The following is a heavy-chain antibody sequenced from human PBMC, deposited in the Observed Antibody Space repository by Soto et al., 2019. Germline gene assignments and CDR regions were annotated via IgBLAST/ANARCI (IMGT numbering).Heavy chain of an antibody. CDR1: GFTVSVNY. J-gene: IGHJ4*02. CDR2: IYSGGST. CDR3: ARVSSGYYTGMLDY. D-gene: IGHD3-3*01. V-gene: IGHV3-66*01. Sequence: EVQLVESGGGLVQPGGSLRLSCAASGFTVSVNYMSWVRQAPGKGLEWVSVIYSGGSTHYAESVKGRFTIFRDSSKDTLYLQMNSLRAEDTAVYYCARVSSGYYTGMLDYWGQGALVTVSS.